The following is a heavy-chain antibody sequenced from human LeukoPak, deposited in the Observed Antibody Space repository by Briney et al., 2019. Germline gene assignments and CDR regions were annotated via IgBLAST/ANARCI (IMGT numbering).Heavy chain of an antibody. V-gene: IGHV3-33*01. CDR1: GFTFSSYG. D-gene: IGHD3-22*01. J-gene: IGHJ4*02. CDR2: MWYDGSNR. CDR3: ARDPSWLGYFDY. Sequence: TGGSLRLSCAASGFTFSSYGIHWVGQAPGKGLEWVALMWYDGSNRYYVDSVKGRFTISRDNSKKTVYLQMNSLRAEDTAVYYCARDPSWLGYFDYWGQGTLVAVAS.